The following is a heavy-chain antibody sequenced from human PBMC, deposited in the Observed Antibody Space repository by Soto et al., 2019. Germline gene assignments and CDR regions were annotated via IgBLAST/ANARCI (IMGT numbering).Heavy chain of an antibody. CDR2: IYYSGST. CDR1: GGSISSGGYY. CDR3: ARYSASLTMVRIDP. Sequence: SETLSLTCTVSGGSISSGGYYWSWIRQHPGKGLEWIGYIYYSGSTYYNPSLKSRVTMSVDTSKNQFSLKLSSVTAADTAVYYCARYSASLTMVRIDPWGQATLVTVSS. D-gene: IGHD3-10*01. J-gene: IGHJ5*02. V-gene: IGHV4-31*03.